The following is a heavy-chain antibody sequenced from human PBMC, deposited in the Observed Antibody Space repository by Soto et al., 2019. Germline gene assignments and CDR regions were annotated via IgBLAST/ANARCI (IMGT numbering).Heavy chain of an antibody. J-gene: IGHJ5*02. V-gene: IGHV3-30*18. D-gene: IGHD6-19*01. CDR3: AKDWVEVAGDNWFDP. CDR1: GFTFNIYW. CDR2: ISYDGSNK. Sequence: PGGSLRLSCAASGFTFNIYWMHWVRQAPGKGLEWVAVISYDGSNKYYADSVKGRFTISRDNSKNTLYLQMNSLRAEDTAVYYCAKDWVEVAGDNWFDPWGQRTLVTVSS.